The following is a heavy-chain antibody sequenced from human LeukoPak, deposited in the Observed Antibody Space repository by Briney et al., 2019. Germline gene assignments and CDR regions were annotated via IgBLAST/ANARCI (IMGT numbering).Heavy chain of an antibody. CDR1: GGSISSGSYY. Sequence: SETLSLTCTVSGGSISSGSYYWGWIRQPPGKGLEWIGSIYYSGSTYYNPSLKSRVTISVDTSKNQFSLKLSSVTAADTAVYYCARGGSGSYYKYWGQGTLVTVSS. CDR2: IYYSGST. CDR3: ARGGSGSYYKY. V-gene: IGHV4-39*07. J-gene: IGHJ4*02. D-gene: IGHD3-10*01.